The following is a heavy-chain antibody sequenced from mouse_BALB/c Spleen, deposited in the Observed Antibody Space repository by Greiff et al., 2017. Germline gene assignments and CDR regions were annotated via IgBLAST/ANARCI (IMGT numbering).Heavy chain of an antibody. V-gene: IGHV5-6-3*01. J-gene: IGHJ4*01. CDR3: ARGFYDGYYDYYAMDY. Sequence: EVKLVESGGGLVQPGGSLKLSCAASGFTFSSYGMSWVRQTPDKRLELVATINSNGGSTYYPDSVKGRFTISRDNAKNTLYLQMSSLKSEDTAMYYCARGFYDGYYDYYAMDYWGQGTSVTVSS. D-gene: IGHD2-3*01. CDR1: GFTFSSYG. CDR2: INSNGGST.